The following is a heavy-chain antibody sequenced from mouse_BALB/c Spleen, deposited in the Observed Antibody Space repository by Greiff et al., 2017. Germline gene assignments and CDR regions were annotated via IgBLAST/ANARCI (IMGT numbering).Heavy chain of an antibody. J-gene: IGHJ4*01. CDR2: ISSGSSTI. CDR1: GFTFSSFG. CDR3: ARTYGDNPYAMDY. Sequence: DVMLVESGGGLVQPGGSRKLSCAASGFTFSSFGMHWVRQAPEKGLEWVAYISSGSSTIYYADTVKGRFTISRDNPKNTLFLQMTSLRSEDTAMYYCARTYGDNPYAMDYWGQGTSVTVSS. V-gene: IGHV5-17*02. D-gene: IGHD1-1*02.